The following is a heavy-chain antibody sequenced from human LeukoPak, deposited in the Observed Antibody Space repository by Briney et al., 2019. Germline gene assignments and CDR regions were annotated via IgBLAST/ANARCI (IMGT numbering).Heavy chain of an antibody. CDR1: GFTFSSYS. Sequence: GGSLRLSCAASGFTFSSYSMNWVRQAPGKGLEWVSSISSSSSYIYYADSVKSRFTISRDNAKNSLYLQMNSLRAEDTAVYYCAKDYLRSPGPLGYYMDVWGKGTTVTVSS. CDR2: ISSSSSYI. D-gene: IGHD2/OR15-2a*01. V-gene: IGHV3-21*01. J-gene: IGHJ6*03. CDR3: AKDYLRSPGPLGYYMDV.